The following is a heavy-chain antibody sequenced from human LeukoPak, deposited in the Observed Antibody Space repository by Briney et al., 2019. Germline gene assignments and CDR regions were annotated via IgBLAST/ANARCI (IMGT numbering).Heavy chain of an antibody. CDR2: IYYSGST. Sequence: SETLSLTCTVSGGSISSYYWSWIRQPPGKGLEWIGYIYYSGSTNYNPSLKSRVTISVDTSKNQFSLKLSSVTAADTAVYYCARGELEAFDIWGQGTMVSVSS. D-gene: IGHD2/OR15-2a*01. CDR3: ARGELEAFDI. CDR1: GGSISSYY. J-gene: IGHJ3*02. V-gene: IGHV4-59*08.